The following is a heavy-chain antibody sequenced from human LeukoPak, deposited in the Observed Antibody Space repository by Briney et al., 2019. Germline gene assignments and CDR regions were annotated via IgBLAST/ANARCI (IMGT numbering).Heavy chain of an antibody. Sequence: SETLSLTCSVPGDSISSYFWSWIRQPPGKGLEWIGYMHNGRYSNYNPSLKSRVTISGDTSKNQLPLKLTSVTAADTAVYYCAATIKRDYGDTNLDYWGQGTLVTVSS. J-gene: IGHJ4*02. V-gene: IGHV4-59*01. CDR1: GDSISSYF. CDR2: MHNGRYS. CDR3: AATIKRDYGDTNLDY. D-gene: IGHD4/OR15-4a*01.